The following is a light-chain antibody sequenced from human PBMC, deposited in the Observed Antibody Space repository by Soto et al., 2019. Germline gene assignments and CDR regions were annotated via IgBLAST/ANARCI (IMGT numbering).Light chain of an antibody. V-gene: IGKV1-17*01. CDR3: LQHNSYPYT. Sequence: DIQMTQSPSSLSASVGDRVTITCRASQGIRNDLDWYQQKPGKAPKRLIYSASGFHSGVPSRFSGSGSGTEFTLTISSLQPEDFATYYCLQHNSYPYTFGQGTKLEIK. CDR2: SAS. J-gene: IGKJ2*01. CDR1: QGIRND.